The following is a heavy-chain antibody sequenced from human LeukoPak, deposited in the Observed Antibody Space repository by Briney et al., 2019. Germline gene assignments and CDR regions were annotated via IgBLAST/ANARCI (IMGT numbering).Heavy chain of an antibody. D-gene: IGHD1-1*01. Sequence: PSETLSLTCTVSGGSISSGDYYWSWIRQPPGKGLEWIGYIYYSGSTNYNPSLKSRVTISVDTSKNQFSLKLSSVTAADTAVYYCARDQSNWNDVGWFDPWGQGTLVTVSS. J-gene: IGHJ5*02. CDR1: GGSISSGDYY. CDR3: ARDQSNWNDVGWFDP. V-gene: IGHV4-61*08. CDR2: IYYSGST.